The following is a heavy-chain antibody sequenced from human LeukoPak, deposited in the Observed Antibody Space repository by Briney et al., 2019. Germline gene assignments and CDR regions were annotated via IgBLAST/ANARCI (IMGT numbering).Heavy chain of an antibody. CDR3: TPHRDGSYPFDY. D-gene: IGHD1-26*01. J-gene: IGHJ4*02. CDR2: ISSSSSTI. V-gene: IGHV3-48*02. CDR1: GFTFSSYS. Sequence: GGSLRLSCAASGFTFSSYSMNWVRQAPGKGLEWVSYISSSSSTIYYADSVKGRFTISRDSAKNSLYLQMNTLRDEDTAVYYCTPHRDGSYPFDYWGQGTMVTVSS.